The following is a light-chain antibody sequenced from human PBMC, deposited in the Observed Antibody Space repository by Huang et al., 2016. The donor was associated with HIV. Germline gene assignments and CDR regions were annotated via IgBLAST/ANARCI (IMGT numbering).Light chain of an antibody. CDR1: QSIISY. Sequence: DIQMTQSPSSLSASVGDRVTITCRASQSIISYLNWYQQKPWKAPKLLIYAASSLQSGGPSRFSGSGSGTEFTLTISSLQPEDFATYYCQQSYSTPITFGPGTKVDIK. V-gene: IGKV1-39*01. CDR2: AAS. CDR3: QQSYSTPIT. J-gene: IGKJ3*01.